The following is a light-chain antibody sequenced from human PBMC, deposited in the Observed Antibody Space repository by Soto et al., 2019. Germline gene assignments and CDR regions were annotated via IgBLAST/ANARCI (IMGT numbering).Light chain of an antibody. CDR1: QSVSSSY. J-gene: IGKJ1*01. CDR2: GAS. CDR3: QQYGSSPPWT. Sequence: EIVLTQSPCTLSLSPGERATLSCRAIQSVSSSYLAWYQQKPGQAPRLLIYGASSRATGIPDRFSGSGSGTDFTLTISRLEPEDFAVYYCQQYGSSPPWTFGQGTKVDIK. V-gene: IGKV3-20*01.